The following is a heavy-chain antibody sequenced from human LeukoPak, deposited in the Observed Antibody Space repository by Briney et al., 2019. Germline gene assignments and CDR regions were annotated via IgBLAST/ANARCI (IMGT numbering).Heavy chain of an antibody. D-gene: IGHD1-26*01. J-gene: IGHJ4*02. Sequence: GGSLRLSCAASGFTVSSNYMSWVRQAPGKGLEWVSVIYSGGSTYYADSVKGRFTISRDNSKNTLYLQMNSLRAEDTAVYYCAGIEYGSSFFFDYWGQGTLVTVSS. V-gene: IGHV3-66*02. CDR1: GFTVSSNY. CDR2: IYSGGST. CDR3: AGIEYGSSFFFDY.